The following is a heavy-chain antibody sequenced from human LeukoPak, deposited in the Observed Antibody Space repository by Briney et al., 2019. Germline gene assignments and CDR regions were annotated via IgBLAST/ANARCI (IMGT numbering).Heavy chain of an antibody. J-gene: IGHJ4*02. CDR2: INSDGSST. V-gene: IGHV3-74*01. Sequence: GGSLRLSCAASGFTFSSYWMHWVRQAPGKELVWVSRINSDGSSTSYADSVKGRFTISRDNAKNTLYLQMNSLRAEDTAVYYCATSLYYYDSSGYYPLDYWGQGTLVTVSS. CDR3: ATSLYYYDSSGYYPLDY. CDR1: GFTFSSYW. D-gene: IGHD3-22*01.